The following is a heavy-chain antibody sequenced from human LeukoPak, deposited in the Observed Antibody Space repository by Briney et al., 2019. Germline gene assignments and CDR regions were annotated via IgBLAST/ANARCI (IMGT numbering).Heavy chain of an antibody. D-gene: IGHD4-17*01. Sequence: KPSETLSLTCTVSGGSVSSSSYYWGWIRQPPGKGLEWIGSIYYSGSTYYNPSLKSRVTISVDTSKNQFSLKLSSVTAADTAVYYCARSTTVTAPDAFDIWGQGTMVTVSS. CDR1: GGSVSSSSYY. CDR3: ARSTTVTAPDAFDI. CDR2: IYYSGST. V-gene: IGHV4-39*07. J-gene: IGHJ3*02.